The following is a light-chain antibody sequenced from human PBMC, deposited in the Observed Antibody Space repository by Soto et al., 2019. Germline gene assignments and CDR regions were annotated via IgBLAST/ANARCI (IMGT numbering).Light chain of an antibody. V-gene: IGLV4-69*01. CDR3: QTWGTGFQV. CDR2: LNNDGSH. CDR1: SGLSSYA. Sequence: QLVLTQSPSASASLGASVKLTCTLSSGLSSYAIAWHQKQPGKSPRYLMDLNNDGSHTKGDGIPDRFSGSSSGAERYLIISSLQSEDEADYYCQTWGTGFQVCGGGTQLTVL. J-gene: IGLJ2*01.